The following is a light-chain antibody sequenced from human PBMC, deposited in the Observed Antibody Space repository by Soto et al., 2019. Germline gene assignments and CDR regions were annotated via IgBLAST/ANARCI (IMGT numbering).Light chain of an antibody. J-gene: IGKJ1*01. Sequence: EIVLTQSPGTLSLSPGERATLSCRASQSVDSSYLAWYQQKPGQAPRLLFYGAASRVTGTPDRFSGSGSGTDFTLTISRLDPEDSAVYYCQQYGRPPQTFGQGTKGEIQ. CDR2: GAA. CDR1: QSVDSSY. CDR3: QQYGRPPQT. V-gene: IGKV3-20*01.